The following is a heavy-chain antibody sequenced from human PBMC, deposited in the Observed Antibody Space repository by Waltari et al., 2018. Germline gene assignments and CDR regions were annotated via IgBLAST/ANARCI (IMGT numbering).Heavy chain of an antibody. CDR3: ARAWISLILGATSAFDI. Sequence: QVQLQQWGAGLLKPSETLSLTCAVYGGYFSGYYWSWIRQPPGKGLEWIGEINHSGSTNDNPALKSRVTISVDTSKNQFSLKLSAVTAADTAVYYCARAWISLILGATSAFDIWGQGTMVTVS. CDR2: INHSGST. D-gene: IGHD1-26*01. CDR1: GGYFSGYY. J-gene: IGHJ3*02. V-gene: IGHV4-34*01.